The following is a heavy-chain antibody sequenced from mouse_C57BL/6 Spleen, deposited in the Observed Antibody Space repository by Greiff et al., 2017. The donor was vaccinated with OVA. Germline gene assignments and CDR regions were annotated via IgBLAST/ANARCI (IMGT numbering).Heavy chain of an antibody. CDR1: GYTFTDYE. Sequence: VKLQQPGAELVRPGASVTLSCKASGYTFTDYEMHWVKQTPVHGLEWIGAIDPETGGTAYNQKFKGKAILTADKSSSTAYMELRSLTSEDSAVYYCTRWAFAYWGQGTLVTVSA. V-gene: IGHV1-15*01. CDR2: IDPETGGT. CDR3: TRWAFAY. J-gene: IGHJ3*01.